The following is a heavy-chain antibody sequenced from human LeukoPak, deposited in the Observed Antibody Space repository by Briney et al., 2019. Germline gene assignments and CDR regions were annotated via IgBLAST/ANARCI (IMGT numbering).Heavy chain of an antibody. D-gene: IGHD3-10*01. Sequence: QPGGSLKLSCAASGFTFSSYAMSWVRQAPGKGLEWVSAISGSGGSTYYADSVKGRFTISRDNSKNTLYLQMNSLRAEDTAVYYCAKGSGEFVDYFDYWGQGTLVTVSS. CDR2: ISGSGGST. V-gene: IGHV3-23*01. CDR1: GFTFSSYA. CDR3: AKGSGEFVDYFDY. J-gene: IGHJ4*02.